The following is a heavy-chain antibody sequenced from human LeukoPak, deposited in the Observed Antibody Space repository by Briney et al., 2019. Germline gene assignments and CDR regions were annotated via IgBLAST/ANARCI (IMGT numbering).Heavy chain of an antibody. Sequence: PGGSLRLSCAASGFTFSSYWMSWVRQAPGKGLEWVSAISGSGGSTYYADSVKGRFTISRDNSKNTLYLQMNSLRAEDTAVYYCAKVGGGRWLQNSLYFDYWGQGTLVTVSS. CDR3: AKVGGGRWLQNSLYFDY. CDR2: ISGSGGST. J-gene: IGHJ4*02. D-gene: IGHD5-24*01. V-gene: IGHV3-23*01. CDR1: GFTFSSYW.